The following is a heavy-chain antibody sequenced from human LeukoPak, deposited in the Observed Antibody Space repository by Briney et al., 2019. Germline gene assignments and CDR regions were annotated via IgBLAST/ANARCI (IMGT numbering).Heavy chain of an antibody. J-gene: IGHJ6*03. V-gene: IGHV3-30*18. CDR1: GFTFSSYG. Sequence: PGGSLRLSCAASGFTFSSYGMHWVRQAPGKGLEWVAVISYDGSNKYYADSVKGRFTISRDNNKDSLYLQMNSLRTEDTALYYCAKGARYYYYMDVWGKGTTVTISS. CDR2: ISYDGSNK. CDR3: AKGARYYYYMDV.